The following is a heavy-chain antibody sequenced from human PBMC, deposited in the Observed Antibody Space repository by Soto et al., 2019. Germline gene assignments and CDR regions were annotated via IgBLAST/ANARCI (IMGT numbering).Heavy chain of an antibody. D-gene: IGHD6-13*01. Sequence: HPGGSLRLSCAASGFTFSSYAMSWVRQAPGKGLEWVSAIRGSGGSTYYADSVKGRFTISRDNSKNTLYLQMNSLRAEDTAVYYCAKDRSRIAAAGSSPGPCDYWGQGTLVTVSS. CDR1: GFTFSSYA. J-gene: IGHJ4*02. CDR3: AKDRSRIAAAGSSPGPCDY. V-gene: IGHV3-23*01. CDR2: IRGSGGST.